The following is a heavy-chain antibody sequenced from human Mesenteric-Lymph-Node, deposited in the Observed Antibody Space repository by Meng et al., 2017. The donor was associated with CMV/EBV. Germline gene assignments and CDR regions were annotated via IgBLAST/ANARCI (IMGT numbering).Heavy chain of an antibody. V-gene: IGHV4-59*11. CDR3: ALTIGHV. CDR2: IYSSGST. CDR1: GGSMSTHY. J-gene: IGHJ2*01. D-gene: IGHD3-10*01. Sequence: SETLSLHCSVSGGSMSTHYWSWIRQSPGKGLEWIGYIYSSGSTNYNPSFRGRVTISVDTSKNQFSLTLASLTAADTVMYYCALTIGHVWGRGTLVTVSS.